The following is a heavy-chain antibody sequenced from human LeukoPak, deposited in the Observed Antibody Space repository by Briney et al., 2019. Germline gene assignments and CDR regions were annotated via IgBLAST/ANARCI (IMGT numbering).Heavy chain of an antibody. D-gene: IGHD2-2*01. J-gene: IGHJ4*02. CDR1: GYSFTSYA. CDR3: ARGYCSSTSCQYYLDY. Sequence: ASVKVSCKASGYSFTSYAMHWVRQAPGQRLEWMGWIYAGNGNTQFSQNFQGRVTFTRDTSASIAYMELSSLRSEDTAVYYCARGYCSSTSCQYYLDYWGQGTLVTVSS. CDR2: IYAGNGNT. V-gene: IGHV1-3*01.